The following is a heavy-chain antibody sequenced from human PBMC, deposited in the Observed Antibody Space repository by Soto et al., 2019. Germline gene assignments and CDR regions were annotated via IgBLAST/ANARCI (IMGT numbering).Heavy chain of an antibody. CDR3: VRFSGIPV. CDR1: GYTFTYYA. J-gene: IGHJ4*02. V-gene: IGHV1-3*04. D-gene: IGHD1-1*01. Sequence: ASVKVSCKTSGYTFTYYALHWVRQAPGQGLEWMGWINTGNGKTKYSQNFKGRLTITRDTSATTLSMEFSSLRSEDTTVYYCVRFSGIPVWGQGTLVTVSS. CDR2: INTGNGKT.